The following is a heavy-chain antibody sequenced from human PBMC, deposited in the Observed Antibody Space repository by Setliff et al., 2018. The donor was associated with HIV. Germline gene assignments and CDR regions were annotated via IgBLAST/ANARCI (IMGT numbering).Heavy chain of an antibody. Sequence: SVKVSCKASGGPFTSYTFAWVRQAPGQGLEWMGGIIPVIPLSKYAQKFQDRVSLTRDTSLSTAYMELSSLTSDDTAIYYCARDMFEIWERSLAKGDEFDPWGQGSLVTVSS. J-gene: IGHJ5*02. D-gene: IGHD3-10*02. CDR2: IIPVIPLS. CDR1: GGPFTSYT. V-gene: IGHV1-69*10. CDR3: ARDMFEIWERSLAKGDEFDP.